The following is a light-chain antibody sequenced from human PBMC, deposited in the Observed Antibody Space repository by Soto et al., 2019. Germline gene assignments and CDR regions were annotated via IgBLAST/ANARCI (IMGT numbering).Light chain of an antibody. CDR2: DAS. CDR1: QSISSW. V-gene: IGKV1-5*01. CDR3: QQYNSYSYT. J-gene: IGKJ2*01. Sequence: DIQMPQSPSTLSASVGDRVTITCRASQSISSWLAWYQQKPGKAPKLLIYDASCLESGVPSRFSGSVSGTEFTLTISSLQPDDVATYYCQQYNSYSYTFGPGTKLEI.